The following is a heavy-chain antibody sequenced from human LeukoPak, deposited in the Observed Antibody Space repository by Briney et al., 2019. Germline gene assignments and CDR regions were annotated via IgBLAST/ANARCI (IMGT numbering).Heavy chain of an antibody. CDR3: AGLHQSGTTDY. Sequence: SETLSLTCTVSGGSISSYYWSWIRQPPGKGLEWIGYIYYSGSTNYNPSLKSRVTMSVDTSKNQFSLRLSSVTAADTALYYCAGLHQSGTTDYWGQGTLVTVSS. J-gene: IGHJ4*02. D-gene: IGHD1-1*01. V-gene: IGHV4-59*12. CDR2: IYYSGST. CDR1: GGSISSYY.